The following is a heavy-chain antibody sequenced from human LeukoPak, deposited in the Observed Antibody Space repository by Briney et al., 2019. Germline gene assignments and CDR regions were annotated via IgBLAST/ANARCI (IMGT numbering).Heavy chain of an antibody. CDR1: GGSISSYY. CDR3: ARVDSSNWYEYRGYFDY. D-gene: IGHD6-13*01. V-gene: IGHV4-4*07. J-gene: IGHJ4*02. CDR2: IYTSGST. Sequence: SETLSLTCTVSGGSISSYYWSWIRQPAGKGLEWIGRIYTSGSTNYNPSLKSRVTISVDTSKNQFSLKLSSVTAADTAVYYCARVDSSNWYEYRGYFDYWGQGTLVTVSS.